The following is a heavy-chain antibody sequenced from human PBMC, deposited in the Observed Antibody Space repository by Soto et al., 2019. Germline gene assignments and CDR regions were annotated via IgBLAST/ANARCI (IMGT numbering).Heavy chain of an antibody. CDR3: AKGASHAPFEK. V-gene: IGHV3-23*01. Sequence: GGSLRLSCAASGFAFNDFAMNWVRQAPGKGPEWLSTISGSGDKTFHSDPVKGRFNISRDNSNNKMFLQMNSLRAEDTAIYYCAKGASHAPFEKWGRGTLVTVSS. CDR2: ISGSGDKT. CDR1: GFAFNDFA. J-gene: IGHJ4*02.